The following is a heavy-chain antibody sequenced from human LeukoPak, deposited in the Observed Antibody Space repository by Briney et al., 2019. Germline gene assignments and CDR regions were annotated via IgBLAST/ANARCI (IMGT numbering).Heavy chain of an antibody. Sequence: PSETLSLTCTVSGGSISTYYWSWIRQSPGRGLEWIGYIYYSGITKYNPSLKSRVTISVDTSTNQFSLRLSSVTAADTAVYYCARGYYCDSSGYFLDFWGQGTLVTVSS. CDR2: IYYSGIT. J-gene: IGHJ4*02. CDR3: ARGYYCDSSGYFLDF. CDR1: GGSISTYY. V-gene: IGHV4-59*01. D-gene: IGHD3-22*01.